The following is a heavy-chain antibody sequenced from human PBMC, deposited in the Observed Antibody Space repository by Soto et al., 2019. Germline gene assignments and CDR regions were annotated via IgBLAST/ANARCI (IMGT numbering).Heavy chain of an antibody. D-gene: IGHD2-15*01. Sequence: QVQLVESGGGVVQPGRSLRLSCAASGFTFSSYAMHWVRQAPGKGLEWVAVISYDGSNKYYADSVKGRFTISRDNSKNTLYLQMNSLRAEDTAVYYCARNGYCSGGSCYPYYYYGMDVW. CDR2: ISYDGSNK. CDR3: ARNGYCSGGSCYPYYYYGMDV. J-gene: IGHJ6*01. CDR1: GFTFSSYA. V-gene: IGHV3-30-3*01.